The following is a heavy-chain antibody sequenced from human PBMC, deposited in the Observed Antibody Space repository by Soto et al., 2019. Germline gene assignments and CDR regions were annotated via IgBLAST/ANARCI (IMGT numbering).Heavy chain of an antibody. CDR2: ITSRGDIT. J-gene: IGHJ4*02. CDR3: AKGHGDYFWNFFDF. D-gene: IGHD4-17*01. V-gene: IGHV3-23*01. CDR1: GVTFGSYA. Sequence: GGSLRLSCATSGVTFGSYAMYWVRQAPGTGLEWVSAITSRGDITYYADSVRGRFTISRDNSMNTLYLQMSSLGAEDTAVYYCAKGHGDYFWNFFDFWGQGALVTVSS.